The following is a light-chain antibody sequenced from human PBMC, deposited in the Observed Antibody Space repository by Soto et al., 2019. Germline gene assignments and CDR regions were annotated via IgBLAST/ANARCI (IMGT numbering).Light chain of an antibody. CDR2: KAS. CDR3: QQYNSYSRT. J-gene: IGKJ1*01. CDR1: QYISNY. Sequence: DIQMTQSPSSLSASVGDRVTMTCQSSQYISNYLNWYQQKPGKAPKLLIYKASSLESGVPSRFSGSGSGTEFTLTISSLQPDDFATYYCQQYNSYSRTFGQGTKVDIK. V-gene: IGKV1-5*03.